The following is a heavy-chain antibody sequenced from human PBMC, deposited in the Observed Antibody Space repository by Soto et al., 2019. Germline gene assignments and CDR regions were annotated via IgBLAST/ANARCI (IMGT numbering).Heavy chain of an antibody. D-gene: IGHD6-19*01. CDR3: ARDRGSSGMFELDV. V-gene: IGHV3-48*02. CDR1: GFTFSRYA. CDR2: IRHTTSAT. Sequence: EAQLLESGGGLVQPGGSLRLSCAGSGFTFSRYAMTWVRQAPGKGLEWVSYIRHTTSATFYADAVKGRFTISRDNRKNSLFLQMNSLRDDDTGVYFCARDRGSSGMFELDVWGPGTLVTVSS. J-gene: IGHJ3*01.